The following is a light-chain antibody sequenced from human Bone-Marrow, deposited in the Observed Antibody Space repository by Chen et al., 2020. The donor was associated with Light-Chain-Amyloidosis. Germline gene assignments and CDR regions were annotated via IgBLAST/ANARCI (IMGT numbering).Light chain of an antibody. CDR1: PFPGKF. J-gene: IGLJ1*01. Sequence: SELTQPPSVSVSPGQTARSTCSGGPFPGKFAHWYQQKPGQAPVLVIFKDRERPSGIPERLSGSSSGAIVTLTISGAQADDEAEYYCQSLDSSGNFCVFGGGTKVIVL. CDR3: QSLDSSGNFCV. V-gene: IGLV3-25*03. CDR2: KDR.